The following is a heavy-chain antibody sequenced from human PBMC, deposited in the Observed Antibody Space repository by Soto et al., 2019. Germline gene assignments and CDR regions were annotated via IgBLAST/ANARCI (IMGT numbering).Heavy chain of an antibody. J-gene: IGHJ4*02. CDR2: IKSKTNGGTT. CDR3: TTDDRLDRY. CDR1: GVTFSNAW. D-gene: IGHD3-22*01. Sequence: PGGSLRLSCAASGVTFSNAWRSWVRQAPGKGLEWVGRIKSKTNGGTTDYAAPVSGRSSITRDDSKTTPYLPMNSLNTEDTDVSYCTTDDRLDRYWGQGTLVTGSS. V-gene: IGHV3-15*01.